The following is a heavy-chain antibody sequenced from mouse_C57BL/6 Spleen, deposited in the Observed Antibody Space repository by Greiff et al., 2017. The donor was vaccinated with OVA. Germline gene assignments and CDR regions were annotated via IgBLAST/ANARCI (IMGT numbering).Heavy chain of an antibody. Sequence: QVQLQQSGAELARPGASVKLSCKASGYTFTSYGISWVKQRTGQGLEWIGEIYPRSGNTYYNEKFKGKATLTADKSSSTAYMELRSLTSEDSAFYFCASYGSSCAWFAYGGQGTLVTVSA. CDR3: ASYGSSCAWFAY. V-gene: IGHV1-81*01. J-gene: IGHJ3*01. CDR1: GYTFTSYG. D-gene: IGHD1-1*01. CDR2: IYPRSGNT.